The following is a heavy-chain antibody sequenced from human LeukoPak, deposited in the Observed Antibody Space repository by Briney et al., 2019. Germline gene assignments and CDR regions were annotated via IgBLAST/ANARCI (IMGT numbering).Heavy chain of an antibody. Sequence: GRSLRLSCAASGFTFDDYAMHWVRQAPGKGLEWVSGISWNSVSIGYADSVKGRFTISRDNAKNSLYLQMNSLRAEDTAVYYCAKDPKNVLLWFGELSNYFDYWGQGTLVTVSS. J-gene: IGHJ4*02. CDR1: GFTFDDYA. V-gene: IGHV3-9*01. CDR3: AKDPKNVLLWFGELSNYFDY. CDR2: ISWNSVSI. D-gene: IGHD3-10*01.